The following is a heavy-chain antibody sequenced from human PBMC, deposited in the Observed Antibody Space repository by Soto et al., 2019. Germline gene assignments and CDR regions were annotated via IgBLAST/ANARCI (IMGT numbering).Heavy chain of an antibody. CDR1: GYSFTSYW. J-gene: IGHJ6*02. D-gene: IGHD6-6*01. CDR3: GRYEQLVSFYYYDMDV. V-gene: IGHV5-51*01. Sequence: GESLKISCEGSGYSFTSYWIGWVRQMPGKGLEWMGIIYPGDSDTRYSPSFQGKVTISADKSISTAYLQWSSLKASDTAIYYCGRYEQLVSFYYYDMDVWGQGTTVTVSS. CDR2: IYPGDSDT.